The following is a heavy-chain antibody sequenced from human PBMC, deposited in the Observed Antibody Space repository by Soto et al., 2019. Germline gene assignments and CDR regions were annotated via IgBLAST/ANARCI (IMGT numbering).Heavy chain of an antibody. D-gene: IGHD6-6*01. CDR2: IYHGGST. Sequence: PSETLSLTCAVSGYSISSGYYWGWLRQPPGKGLEWVGSIYHGGSTYYNPSLKSRVTISVDTSKNQFSLKLSSVTAADTAVYYCAREGAAPGGWFDPWGQGTLVTVSS. CDR3: AREGAAPGGWFDP. V-gene: IGHV4-38-2*02. J-gene: IGHJ5*02. CDR1: GYSISSGYY.